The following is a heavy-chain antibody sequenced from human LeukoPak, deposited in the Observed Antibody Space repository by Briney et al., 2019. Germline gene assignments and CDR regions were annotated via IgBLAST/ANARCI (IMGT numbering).Heavy chain of an antibody. D-gene: IGHD3-22*01. CDR2: IYYSGST. Sequence: SETLSLTCTVSGGSISSYYWSWIRQPPGKGLEWIGYIYYSGSTNYNPSLKSRVTISVDTSKNQFSLKLSSVTAADTAVYYCARALNYYDSSGYYSRLGYYFDYWGQGTLVTVSS. J-gene: IGHJ4*02. CDR1: GGSISSYY. V-gene: IGHV4-59*01. CDR3: ARALNYYDSSGYYSRLGYYFDY.